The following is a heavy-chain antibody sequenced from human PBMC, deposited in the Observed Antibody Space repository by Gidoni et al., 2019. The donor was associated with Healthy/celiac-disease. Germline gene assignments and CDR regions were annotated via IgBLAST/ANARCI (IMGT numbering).Heavy chain of an antibody. CDR1: GFTFGDYA. CDR2: IRSKAYGGTT. Sequence: EVQLVESGGGLVKPGRSLRLSCTASGFTFGDYAMSWFRQAPGKGLEWVGFIRSKAYGGTTEYAASVKGRFTISRDDSKSIAYLQMNSLKTEDTAVYYCTRGPAITIFDVYGMDVWGQGTTVTVSS. CDR3: TRGPAITIFDVYGMDV. D-gene: IGHD3-3*01. V-gene: IGHV3-49*05. J-gene: IGHJ6*02.